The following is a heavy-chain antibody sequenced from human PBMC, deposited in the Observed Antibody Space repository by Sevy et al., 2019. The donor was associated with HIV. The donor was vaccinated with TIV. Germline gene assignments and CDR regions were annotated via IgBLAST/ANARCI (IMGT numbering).Heavy chain of an antibody. CDR2: ISAYNGNT. D-gene: IGHD6-19*01. Sequence: ASVKVSCKASGYTFTSYGISWVRQAPGQGLEWMGWISAYNGNTNYAQKLQGRVTMTTDTSTSTAYMELRSLGSDDTAVYYCARGLWERGSGWYEDFDYWGQGTLVTVSS. J-gene: IGHJ4*02. CDR1: GYTFTSYG. CDR3: ARGLWERGSGWYEDFDY. V-gene: IGHV1-18*01.